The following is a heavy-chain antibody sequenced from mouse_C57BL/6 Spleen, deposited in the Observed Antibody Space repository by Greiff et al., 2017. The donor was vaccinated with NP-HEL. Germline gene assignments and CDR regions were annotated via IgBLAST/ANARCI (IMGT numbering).Heavy chain of an antibody. CDR2: IYPGDGDT. CDR1: GYAFSSYW. CDR3: ARRDYGSSYRYFDV. Sequence: VKLMESGAELVKPGASVKISCKASGYAFSSYWMNWVKQRPGKGLEWIGQIYPGDGDTNYNGKFKGKATLTADKSSSTAYMQLSSLTSEDSAVYFCARRDYGSSYRYFDVWGTGTTVTVSS. V-gene: IGHV1-80*01. D-gene: IGHD1-1*01. J-gene: IGHJ1*03.